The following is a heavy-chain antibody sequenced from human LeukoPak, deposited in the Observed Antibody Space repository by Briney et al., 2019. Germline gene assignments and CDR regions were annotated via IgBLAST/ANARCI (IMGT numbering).Heavy chain of an antibody. D-gene: IGHD3-22*01. CDR1: GFTFSDYY. V-gene: IGHV3-11*01. CDR3: ARDVSDYYDSSGYYYYYYGMDV. CDR2: ISSSGSTI. Sequence: PGGSLRLSCAASGFTFSDYYMSWIRLAPGKGLEWVSYISSSGSTIYYADSVKGRFTISRDNAKNSLYLQMNSLRAEDTAVYYCARDVSDYYDSSGYYYYYYGMDVWGQGTTVTVSS. J-gene: IGHJ6*02.